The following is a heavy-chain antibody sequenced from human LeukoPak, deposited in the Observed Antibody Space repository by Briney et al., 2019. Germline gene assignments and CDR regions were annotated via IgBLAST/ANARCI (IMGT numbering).Heavy chain of an antibody. D-gene: IGHD3-3*02. V-gene: IGHV3-11*04. Sequence: PGGSLRLSCAASGLTLSNYYMSWIRQAPGKGLEWVSYISNIGSTTHHADSVKGRFTISRDNAKNSLYLQMNSLRAEDTAVYYCASDISNKGFDYWGQGTPVTVSS. CDR1: GLTLSNYY. CDR3: ASDISNKGFDY. CDR2: ISNIGSTT. J-gene: IGHJ4*02.